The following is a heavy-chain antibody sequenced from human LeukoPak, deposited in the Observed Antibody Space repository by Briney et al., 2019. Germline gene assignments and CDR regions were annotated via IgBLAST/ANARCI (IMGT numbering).Heavy chain of an antibody. D-gene: IGHD3-22*01. CDR3: ARVPRSYYYDSSGYYYAFDT. CDR1: GGSISSSSYY. V-gene: IGHV4-61*05. J-gene: IGHJ3*02. CDR2: IYYSGST. Sequence: SETLSLTCTVSGGSISSSSYYWGWIRQPPGKGLEWIGYIYYSGSTNYNPSLKSRVTISVDTSKNQFSLKLSSVTAADTAVYYCARVPRSYYYDSSGYYYAFDTWGQGTMVTVSS.